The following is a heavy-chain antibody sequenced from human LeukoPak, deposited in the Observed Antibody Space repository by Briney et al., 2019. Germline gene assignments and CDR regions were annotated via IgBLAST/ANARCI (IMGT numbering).Heavy chain of an antibody. CDR1: GFTFSSYG. J-gene: IGHJ4*02. D-gene: IGHD2-2*02. V-gene: IGHV3-30*02. Sequence: PGGSLRLSCAASGFTFSSYGMHWVRQAPGKGLEWVAFIRYDGSNKYYADSVKGRFTISRDNSKNTLYLQMNSLRAEDTAVYYCARDLPAATPPGWDYWGQGTLVTVSS. CDR3: ARDLPAATPPGWDY. CDR2: IRYDGSNK.